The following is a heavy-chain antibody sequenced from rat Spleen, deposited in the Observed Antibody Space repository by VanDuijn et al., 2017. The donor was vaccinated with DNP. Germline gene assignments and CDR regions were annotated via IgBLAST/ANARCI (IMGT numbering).Heavy chain of an antibody. D-gene: IGHD1-4*01. V-gene: IGHV3-3*01. CDR3: ARWPGYNPPYAMDA. Sequence: EVQLQESGPGLVKPSQSLSLTCSVTGYSITTSYRWNWIRKFPGNNLEWMGYINSAGTTKYNPSLKSRVFITRDTSKNQLFLQVDSVTTEDTATYHCARWPGYNPPYAMDAWGQGTSVTVSS. CDR2: INSAGTT. J-gene: IGHJ4*01. CDR1: GYSITTSYR.